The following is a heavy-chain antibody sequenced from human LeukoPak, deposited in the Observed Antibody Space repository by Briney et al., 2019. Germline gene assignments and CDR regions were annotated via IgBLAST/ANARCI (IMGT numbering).Heavy chain of an antibody. Sequence: GGSLRLSCAASGFTFSDAWMNWVRQAPGKGLEWVGRIKSKIHGGTIDYAAPVKGRFTISRDDSKNTLYLQMNSLETEDTAVYYCTKEDGWSDPWGQGTLVTVSS. CDR2: IKSKIHGGTI. CDR3: TKEDGWSDP. V-gene: IGHV3-15*01. D-gene: IGHD5-24*01. J-gene: IGHJ5*02. CDR1: GFTFSDAW.